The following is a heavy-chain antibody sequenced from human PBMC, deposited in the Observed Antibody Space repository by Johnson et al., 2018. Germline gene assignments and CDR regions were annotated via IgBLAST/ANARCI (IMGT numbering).Heavy chain of an antibody. Sequence: QVQLQESGPGLVKXSETLSLXCTVSGGSILTYYWSWIRQPPGKGLEWIGYIYYSGSTNCNSSLKRRVTLSLDTSKNQFSLQLSSVTAADSAGYYWSGVGYTHGYLGDAFDIWGQGTMVTVSS. CDR2: IYYSGST. J-gene: IGHJ3*02. V-gene: IGHV4-59*01. D-gene: IGHD5-18*01. CDR3: SGVGYTHGYLGDAFDI. CDR1: GGSILTYY.